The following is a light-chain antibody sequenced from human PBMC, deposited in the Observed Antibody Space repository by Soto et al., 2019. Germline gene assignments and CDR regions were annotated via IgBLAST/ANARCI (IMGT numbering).Light chain of an antibody. CDR3: QTLGTGIQV. Sequence: QPVLTQSPSASASLGASVKLTCTLSSGHSSYAIAWHQQQPEKGPRYLMKLNSDGSHNKGDGIPDRFSGSSSGAERYLTISSLQSEAEADYYCQTLGTGIQVFGGGTKLTVL. V-gene: IGLV4-69*01. J-gene: IGLJ2*01. CDR1: SGHSSYA. CDR2: LNSDGSH.